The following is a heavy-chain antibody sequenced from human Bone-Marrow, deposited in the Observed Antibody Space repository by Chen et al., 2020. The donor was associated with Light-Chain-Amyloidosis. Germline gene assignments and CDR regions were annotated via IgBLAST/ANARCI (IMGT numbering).Heavy chain of an antibody. V-gene: IGHV1-69*01. J-gene: IGHJ5*02. Sequence: QVQLVQAGAEVKKPGSSSKVSCRAYGGTFHSYGVSWIRQAPGQGLEWMGWIIPMFVRAHYAQKFQGRVTMTADESTNTAYMELSRLGSEDTAVYYCARDETPIFGVVTYNWFDPWGQGTLVTVSS. CDR1: GGTFHSYG. CDR3: ARDETPIFGVVTYNWFDP. CDR2: IIPMFVRA. D-gene: IGHD3-3*01.